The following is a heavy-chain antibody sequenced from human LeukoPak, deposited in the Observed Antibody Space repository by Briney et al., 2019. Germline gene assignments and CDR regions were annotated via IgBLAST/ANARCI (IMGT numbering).Heavy chain of an antibody. CDR2: ISYDGSNK. CDR3: ARTHGTLTGTGFDY. J-gene: IGHJ4*02. Sequence: GGSLRLSCAASGFTFSSYGMHWVRQAPGKGLEWVAVISYDGSNKYYADSVKGRFTSSRDNSKNTLYLQMNSLRAEDTAVYYCARTHGTLTGTGFDYWGQGTLVTVSS. V-gene: IGHV3-30*03. D-gene: IGHD1-20*01. CDR1: GFTFSSYG.